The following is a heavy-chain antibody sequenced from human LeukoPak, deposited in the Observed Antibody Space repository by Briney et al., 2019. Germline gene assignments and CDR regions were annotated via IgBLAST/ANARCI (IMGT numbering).Heavy chain of an antibody. Sequence: GESLKISCKGSGYSFTSYWIGWVRQMPGKGLEWMGIIYPGDSDTRYSPSFQGQVTISADKSISTAYLQWSSLKASDTAMYYCVRQDGSGAPTYYYYGMDVWGQGTTVTVSS. D-gene: IGHD2-15*01. J-gene: IGHJ6*02. CDR2: IYPGDSDT. V-gene: IGHV5-51*01. CDR3: VRQDGSGAPTYYYYGMDV. CDR1: GYSFTSYW.